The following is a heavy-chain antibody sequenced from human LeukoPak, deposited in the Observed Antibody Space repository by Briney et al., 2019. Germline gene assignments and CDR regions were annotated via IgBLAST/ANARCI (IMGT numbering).Heavy chain of an antibody. Sequence: SETLSLTCTVSGGSISSYYWSWIRQPPGKGLEWIGYIYYSGSTNYNPSLKSRVTISVDTSKNQFSLKLSSVTAADTAVYYCARGGPHYDSLNDYWGQGTLVTVSS. CDR2: IYYSGST. CDR1: GGSISSYY. V-gene: IGHV4-59*01. J-gene: IGHJ4*02. D-gene: IGHD3-22*01. CDR3: ARGGPHYDSLNDY.